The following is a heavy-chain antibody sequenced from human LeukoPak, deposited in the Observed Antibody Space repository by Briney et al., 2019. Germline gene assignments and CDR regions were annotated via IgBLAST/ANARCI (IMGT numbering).Heavy chain of an antibody. CDR1: GFTFSSYG. J-gene: IGHJ5*02. V-gene: IGHV3-48*01. Sequence: GGSLRLSCAASGFTFSSYGMTWVRQAPGKGLEWVSYISSSSSSIYYADSVKGRFTISRDNAKNSLYLQSNSLRAEDTAVYYCARSLVVGATYPYHWGQGTLVTVSS. CDR3: ARSLVVGATYPYH. D-gene: IGHD1-26*01. CDR2: ISSSSSSI.